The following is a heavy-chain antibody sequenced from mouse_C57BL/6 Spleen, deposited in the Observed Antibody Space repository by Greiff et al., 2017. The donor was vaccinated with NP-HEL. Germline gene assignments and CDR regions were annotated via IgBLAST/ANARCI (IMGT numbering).Heavy chain of an antibody. D-gene: IGHD1-1*01. CDR1: GYTFTSYW. Sequence: VQLQQSGAELVKPGASVKMSCKASGYTFTSYWITWVKQRPGQGLEWIGDIYPGSGSTNYNEKFKSKATLTVDTSSSTAYMQLSSLTSEDSAVYYCARSTTVVAKGFAYWGQGTLVTVSA. V-gene: IGHV1-55*01. CDR3: ARSTTVVAKGFAY. CDR2: IYPGSGST. J-gene: IGHJ3*01.